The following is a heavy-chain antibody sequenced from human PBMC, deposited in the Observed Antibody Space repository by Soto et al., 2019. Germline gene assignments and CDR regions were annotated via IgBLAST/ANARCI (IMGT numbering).Heavy chain of an antibody. Sequence: SETLSLTCAVSGGSISSGGYSWSWIRQPPGKGLEWIGYMYHSGSTYYNPSLKSRVTISVDTSKNQFSLKLTSVTAADTAVYYCARDKITGLFDYWGQGTLVT. CDR3: ARDKITGLFDY. V-gene: IGHV4-30-2*01. CDR1: GGSISSGGYS. J-gene: IGHJ4*02. D-gene: IGHD2-8*02. CDR2: MYHSGST.